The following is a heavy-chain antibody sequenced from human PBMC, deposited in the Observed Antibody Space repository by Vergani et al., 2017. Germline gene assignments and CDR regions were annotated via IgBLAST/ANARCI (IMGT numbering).Heavy chain of an antibody. CDR3: AKDVVVVAATPLYFDY. CDR1: GFTFSSYA. J-gene: IGHJ4*02. D-gene: IGHD2-15*01. Sequence: EVQLLESGGGLVQPGGSLRLSCAASGFTFSSYAMSWVRQAPGKGLEWVSAISGSGGSTYYADSVKGRFTISGDNSKNTLYLQMNSLRAEDTAVYYCAKDVVVVAATPLYFDYWGQGTLVTVSS. V-gene: IGHV3-23*01. CDR2: ISGSGGST.